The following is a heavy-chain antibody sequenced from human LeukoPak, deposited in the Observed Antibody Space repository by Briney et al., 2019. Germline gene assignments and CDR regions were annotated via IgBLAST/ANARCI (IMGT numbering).Heavy chain of an antibody. D-gene: IGHD2-8*01. J-gene: IGHJ4*02. CDR1: GFTFSSYG. V-gene: IGHV3-30*02. CDR3: AKDPDGVRRNTGGFFDY. CDR2: IRYDGSNK. Sequence: GGSLRLSCAASGFTFSSYGMHWVRQAPGKGLEWVAFIRYDGSNKYYADSVKGRFTISRDNSKNTLYLQMNSLRAEDTAVYYCAKDPDGVRRNTGGFFDYWGQGTLVTVSS.